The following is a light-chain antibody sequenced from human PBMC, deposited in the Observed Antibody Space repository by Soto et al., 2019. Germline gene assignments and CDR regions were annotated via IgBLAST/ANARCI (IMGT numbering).Light chain of an antibody. CDR1: QTVSNSY. V-gene: IGKV3-20*01. Sequence: ETVLTQSSGTLSLPPGEGGTLSGRAGQTVSNSYVSWYQHKPCQTHRVIIYAASRRTPGIPDRFSGSGYGTELTLTISRLEPEDFAVYYGQQSGSSPTITFGQGTRLEIK. CDR3: QQSGSSPTIT. CDR2: AAS. J-gene: IGKJ5*01.